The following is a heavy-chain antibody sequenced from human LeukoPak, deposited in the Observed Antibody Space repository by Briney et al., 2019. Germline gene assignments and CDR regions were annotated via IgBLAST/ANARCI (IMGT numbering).Heavy chain of an antibody. CDR3: AKDQMPYSSGLVVGY. CDR2: ISAYNGNT. V-gene: IGHV1-18*01. J-gene: IGHJ4*02. CDR1: GYTFTSYG. D-gene: IGHD6-19*01. Sequence: GASVKVSCKASGYTFTSYGISWVRQAPGQGLEWMGWISAYNGNTNYAQKLQGRVTMTTDTSTSTAYMELRSLRSDDTAVYYCAKDQMPYSSGLVVGYWGQGTLVTVSS.